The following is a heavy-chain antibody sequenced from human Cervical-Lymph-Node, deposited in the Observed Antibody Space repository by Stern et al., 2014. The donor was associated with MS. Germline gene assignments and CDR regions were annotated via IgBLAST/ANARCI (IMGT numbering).Heavy chain of an antibody. J-gene: IGHJ5*02. CDR2: IYYSGST. CDR3: ARVGGQWLSLIDP. D-gene: IGHD6-19*01. V-gene: IGHV4-59*01. CDR1: GGSISSYY. Sequence: QLQLQESGPGLVKPSETLSLTCTVSGGSISSYYWSWIRQPPGKGLEWNGYIYYSGSTNYNPSLKSRVTISVDTSKNQFSLKLSSVTAADTAVYYCARVGGQWLSLIDPWGQGTLVTVSS.